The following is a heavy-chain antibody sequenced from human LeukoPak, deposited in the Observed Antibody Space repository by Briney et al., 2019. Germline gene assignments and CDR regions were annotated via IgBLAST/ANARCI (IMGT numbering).Heavy chain of an antibody. Sequence: GGSLRLSCTASGFTFSSYAMSWVRQAPGKGLEWVANIKEDGSEKYYGDSVKGRFTISRDNAKNSLYLEMNSLRVEDTAVYYCARDSSGYQWGQGTLVTVSS. J-gene: IGHJ4*02. CDR3: ARDSSGYQ. D-gene: IGHD3-22*01. CDR2: IKEDGSEK. V-gene: IGHV3-7*01. CDR1: GFTFSSYA.